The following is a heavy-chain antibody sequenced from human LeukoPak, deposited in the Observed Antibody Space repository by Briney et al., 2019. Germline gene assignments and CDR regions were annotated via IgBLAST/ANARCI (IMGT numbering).Heavy chain of an antibody. V-gene: IGHV3-48*03. CDR3: ARVNYYDFSGYDY. J-gene: IGHJ4*02. Sequence: GGSLRLSCAASGFTFRSYEMNWVRQAPGKGREGVSYITGNGVNIYYADSVKGRFNISRDNAKISLYLERNSLRAEDTAVYYCARVNYYDFSGYDYWGQGTPVTVSS. CDR1: GFTFRSYE. CDR2: ITGNGVNI. D-gene: IGHD3-22*01.